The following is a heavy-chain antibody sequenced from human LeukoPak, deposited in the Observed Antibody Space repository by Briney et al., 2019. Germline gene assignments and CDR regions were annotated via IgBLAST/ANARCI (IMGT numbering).Heavy chain of an antibody. Sequence: GASVKVSCKASGGTFSSYAISWVRQAPGQGFEWMGGIIRIIGTTNYAQKFQGRVTITADKSTNTAYMELSSLRSDDTAVYYCARVECSSTSCLFWPFDYWGQGTLVTVSS. CDR2: IIRIIGTT. CDR1: GGTFSSYA. J-gene: IGHJ4*02. D-gene: IGHD2-2*01. CDR3: ARVECSSTSCLFWPFDY. V-gene: IGHV1-69*06.